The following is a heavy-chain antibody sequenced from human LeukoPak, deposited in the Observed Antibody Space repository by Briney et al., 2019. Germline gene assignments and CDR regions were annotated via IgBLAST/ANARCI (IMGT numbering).Heavy chain of an antibody. V-gene: IGHV4-39*01. CDR1: GGSISRSSYY. CDR2: ILYSGIN. J-gene: IGHJ2*01. CDR3: ARHQEVDFDL. Sequence: SETLSLTCTVSGGSISRSSYYWGCIRQPPGKGLEWIGSILYSGINYYNPSLKSRVTISVDTSKNHFSRKLSSVTAADTAMYYCARHQEVDFDLWGRGALVTVSS.